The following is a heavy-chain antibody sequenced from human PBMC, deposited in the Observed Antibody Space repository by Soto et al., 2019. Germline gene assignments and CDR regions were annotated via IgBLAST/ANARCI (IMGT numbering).Heavy chain of an antibody. CDR1: GGSISSGDYY. CDR3: ARAAPTSNWFDL. V-gene: IGHV4-30-4*01. D-gene: IGHD2-15*01. J-gene: IGHJ5*02. CDR2: IYYSGST. Sequence: SETLSLTCTVSGGSISSGDYYWSWIRQPPGKGLEWIGYIYYSGSTYYNPSLKSRVTISVDTSKNQFSLKLSSVTAADTAVYYCARAAPTSNWFDLWGQGILVTVSS.